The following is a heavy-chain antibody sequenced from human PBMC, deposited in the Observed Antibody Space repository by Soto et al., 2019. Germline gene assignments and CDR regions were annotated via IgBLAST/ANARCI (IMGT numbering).Heavy chain of an antibody. D-gene: IGHD1-26*01. CDR1: GGSVNSGTYY. V-gene: IGHV4-61*01. J-gene: IGHJ4*02. Sequence: QVLLQESGPRLVKPSETLSLICTVSGGSVNSGTYYWSWIRQPPGKGLEWIGYIYYSGSTKYNPSLKSRVTISIDPAKNQFSLKLSSVTSADTAVYYCARALVGAPPDYWGQGTLVTVSS. CDR2: IYYSGST. CDR3: ARALVGAPPDY.